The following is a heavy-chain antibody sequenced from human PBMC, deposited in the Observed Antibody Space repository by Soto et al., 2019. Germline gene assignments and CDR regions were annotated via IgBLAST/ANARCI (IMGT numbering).Heavy chain of an antibody. CDR3: SGVDATKIVVTTYYAMDV. J-gene: IGHJ6*02. CDR2: IIPVFGTP. D-gene: IGHD3-22*01. V-gene: IGHV1-69*12. Sequence: QVQLVQSGAEVKKPGSSVKVSCKASGGSLSNYGISWVRQAPGQGLEWMGAIIPVFGTPNYAQKFQDRVTITADESTTTVYMEVRSLTSEGTAVYYCSGVDATKIVVTTYYAMDVWGQGTTVTVSS. CDR1: GGSLSNYG.